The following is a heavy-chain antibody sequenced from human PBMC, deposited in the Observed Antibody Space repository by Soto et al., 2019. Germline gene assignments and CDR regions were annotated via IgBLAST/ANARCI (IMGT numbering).Heavy chain of an antibody. V-gene: IGHV4-31*03. J-gene: IGHJ5*02. CDR3: ARVWDRGGTGWFDP. D-gene: IGHD1-26*01. Sequence: QVQLQESGPGLVKPSQTLSLTCTVSGGSISSGGYYWSWIRQHPGKGLEWIGYIYYSGSTYYNPSLKSRVTISVDTSKNQFALKLSSVTAADTAVYYGARVWDRGGTGWFDPWGQGTLVTVSS. CDR2: IYYSGST. CDR1: GGSISSGGYY.